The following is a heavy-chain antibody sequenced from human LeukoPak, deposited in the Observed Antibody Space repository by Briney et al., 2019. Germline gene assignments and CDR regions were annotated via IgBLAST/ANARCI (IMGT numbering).Heavy chain of an antibody. CDR3: AKMRGGSYFHWAGYYYYYYMDV. CDR1: GFTFSSYG. J-gene: IGHJ6*03. Sequence: GGSLRLSCAASGFTFSSYGMSWVRQAPGKGLEWVSAISGSGGSTYYADSVKGRFTISRDNSKNTLYLQMNSLRAEDTAVYYCAKMRGGSYFHWAGYYYYYYMDVWGKGTTVTISS. V-gene: IGHV3-23*01. CDR2: ISGSGGST. D-gene: IGHD1-26*01.